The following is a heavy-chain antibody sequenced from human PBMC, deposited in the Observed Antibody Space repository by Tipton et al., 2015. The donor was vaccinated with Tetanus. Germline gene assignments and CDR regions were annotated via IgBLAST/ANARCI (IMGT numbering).Heavy chain of an antibody. CDR3: ARERIWPGYFRIFDS. CDR1: GDSISSGDFY. V-gene: IGHV4-30-4*01. J-gene: IGHJ4*02. CDR2: IYNNGNT. D-gene: IGHD3/OR15-3a*01. Sequence: TLSLTCTVSGDSISSGDFYWTWIRQAPGQGLERIGYIYNNGNTYYNTSLLGRITISLDTSKNQFSLSLNSLTAADTAVYSCARERIWPGYFRIFDSWGQGALVTVSS.